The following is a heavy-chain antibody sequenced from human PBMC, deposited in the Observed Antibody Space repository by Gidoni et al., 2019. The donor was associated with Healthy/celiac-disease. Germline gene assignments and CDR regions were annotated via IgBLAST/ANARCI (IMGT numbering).Heavy chain of an antibody. CDR2: INHSGST. V-gene: IGHV4-34*01. J-gene: IGHJ4*02. D-gene: IGHD2-21*02. CDR3: ARFVVVTAPYWFDY. CDR1: GGSFSGYY. Sequence: QVQLQQWGAGLLKSSETLSLTCAVYGGSFSGYYWSWIRQPPGKGLEWIGEINHSGSTNYNPSLKSRVTISVDTSKNQFSLKLSSVTAADTAVYYCARFVVVTAPYWFDYWGQGTLVTVSS.